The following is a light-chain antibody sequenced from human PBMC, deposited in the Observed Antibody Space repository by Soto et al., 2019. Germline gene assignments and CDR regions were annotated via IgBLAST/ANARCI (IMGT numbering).Light chain of an antibody. CDR2: GAS. J-gene: IGKJ2*01. Sequence: EIVMTQSPATLSVSPGERATLSCRASQSVSSNLAWYQQKPGQAPRLLIYGASNLQSGVPSRFSGSGSETGFTLTISSLQPEDFATYYCQQSYSAPRTFGQGTKVEIK. CDR1: QSVSSN. V-gene: IGKV3-15*01. CDR3: QQSYSAPRT.